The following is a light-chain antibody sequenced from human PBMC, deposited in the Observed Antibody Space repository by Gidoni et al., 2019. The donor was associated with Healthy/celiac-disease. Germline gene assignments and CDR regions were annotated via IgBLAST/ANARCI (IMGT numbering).Light chain of an antibody. Sequence: QSALTQPRSVSGSPGQSVTIPCTGTRSDVGGYNFVSLYQQHPGKAPQLMIYDVSKRPSGVPDRFSGSKSGHTASLTISGLQAEDEADYYCCSYAGSYTFVVFGGGTKLTVL. CDR3: CSYAGSYTFVV. J-gene: IGLJ2*01. CDR1: RSDVGGYNF. V-gene: IGLV2-11*01. CDR2: DVS.